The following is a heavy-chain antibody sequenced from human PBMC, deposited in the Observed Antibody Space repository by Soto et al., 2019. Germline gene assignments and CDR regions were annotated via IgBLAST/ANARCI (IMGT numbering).Heavy chain of an antibody. J-gene: IGHJ3*02. CDR2: INPATGAA. CDR1: GYPVTAYY. Sequence: QLHLVQSGAVVKKPGASVTVSCSASGYPVTAYYMHWVRQAPGRGLEWMGGINPATGAAKYTQAFPGRVNIPRDTSTSTGFMELRGLTSEDTAVFFCARGGGVGVAGSAAFDMWGQGTLVTVSS. D-gene: IGHD3-3*01. V-gene: IGHV1-2*02. CDR3: ARGGGVGVAGSAAFDM.